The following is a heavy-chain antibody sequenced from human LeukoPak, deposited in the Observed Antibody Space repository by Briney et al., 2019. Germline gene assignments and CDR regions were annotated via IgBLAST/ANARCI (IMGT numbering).Heavy chain of an antibody. V-gene: IGHV1-2*02. J-gene: IGHJ4*02. D-gene: IGHD2-15*01. Sequence: ASVKVSCKASGYTFTGYYMHWVRQAPGQGLEWMGWINPNSGGTNYAQKFQGRVTMTRDTSISTAYMELSRLRPDDTAVYYCARAPYCSGGSCRDYWGQGTLVTVSS. CDR3: ARAPYCSGGSCRDY. CDR2: INPNSGGT. CDR1: GYTFTGYY.